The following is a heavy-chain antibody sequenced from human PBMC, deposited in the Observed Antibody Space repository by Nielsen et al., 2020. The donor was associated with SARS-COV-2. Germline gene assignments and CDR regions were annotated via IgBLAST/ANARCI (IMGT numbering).Heavy chain of an antibody. V-gene: IGHV1-3*01. CDR2: INAGNANT. CDR1: GYTFTSYA. CDR3: ARGERDCGGDCYPDY. J-gene: IGHJ4*02. D-gene: IGHD2-21*02. Sequence: ASVKVSCKASGYTFTSYAMHWVRQAPGQRLEWMGWINAGNANTKYSQKFQGRVTITTDTSASTACMELSSLRSEDTAVYYCARGERDCGGDCYPDYWGQGTLVTVSS.